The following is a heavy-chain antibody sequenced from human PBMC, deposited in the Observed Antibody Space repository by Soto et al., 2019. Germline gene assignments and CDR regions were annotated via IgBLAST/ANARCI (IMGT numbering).Heavy chain of an antibody. D-gene: IGHD3-10*01. Sequence: SETLSLTCTVSGGSISSSSYYWGWIRQPPGKGLEWIGSIYYSGSTYYNPSLKSRVTISVDTSKNQFSLKLSSVTAADTAVYYCARFGFRELLGYYGMDVWGQGTTVTVSS. CDR3: ARFGFRELLGYYGMDV. CDR1: GGSISSSSYY. V-gene: IGHV4-39*07. J-gene: IGHJ6*02. CDR2: IYYSGST.